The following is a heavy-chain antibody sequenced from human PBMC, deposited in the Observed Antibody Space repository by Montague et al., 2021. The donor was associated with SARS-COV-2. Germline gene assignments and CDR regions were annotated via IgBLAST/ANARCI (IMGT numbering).Heavy chain of an antibody. V-gene: IGHV3-30*04. CDR3: ARDNYDYVWGSYRYIY. CDR2: ISYDGSNK. J-gene: IGHJ4*02. Sequence: SLRLSCAAPGFTFSSYAMHWVRQAPGKGLEWVAVISYDGSNKYYADSVKGRFTISRDNSKNTLYLQMNSLRAEDTAVYHCARDNYDYVWGSYRYIYWGQGTLVTVSS. CDR1: GFTFSSYA. D-gene: IGHD3-16*02.